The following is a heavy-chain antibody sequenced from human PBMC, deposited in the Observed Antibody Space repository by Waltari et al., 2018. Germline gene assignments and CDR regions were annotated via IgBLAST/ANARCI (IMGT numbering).Heavy chain of an antibody. V-gene: IGHV1-2*02. CDR1: GYNFPGNY. J-gene: IGHJ4*02. CDR2: INPNSGGT. Sequence: QVQLVQSGAEVKKPGASVKVSCKASGYNFPGNYIHWVRQAPGQGLEWMGWINPNSGGTNYAQTFQGRVTMTRDTSISTAYMELSRLRSDDTAVYYCARDPYDYFDYWGQGTLVSVSS. D-gene: IGHD2-2*01. CDR3: ARDPYDYFDY.